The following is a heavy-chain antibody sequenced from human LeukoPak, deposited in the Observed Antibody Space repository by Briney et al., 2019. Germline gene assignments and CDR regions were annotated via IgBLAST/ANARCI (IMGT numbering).Heavy chain of an antibody. CDR1: GGTFSSYA. J-gene: IGHJ3*02. D-gene: IGHD3-10*01. Sequence: ASVKVSCKASGGTFSSYAISWVRQAPGQGLEWMGWINPNSGGTNYAQKFQGRVTMTRDTSISTAYMELSRLRSDDTAVYYCARYYGSGNYFAFDIWGQGTMVTVSS. CDR3: ARYYGSGNYFAFDI. CDR2: INPNSGGT. V-gene: IGHV1-2*02.